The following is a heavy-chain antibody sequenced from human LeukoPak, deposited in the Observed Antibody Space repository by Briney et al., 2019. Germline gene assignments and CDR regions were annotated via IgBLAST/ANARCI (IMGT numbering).Heavy chain of an antibody. J-gene: IGHJ4*02. CDR2: ISSSGAST. CDR3: AKSLDRHSSGDNFDY. CDR1: GFPFSSYA. D-gene: IGHD6-25*01. Sequence: PGGSLRLSCAASGFPFSSYAMSWVRQAPGKGLEWVSLISSSGASTYYADSVKGRFTISRDNSKHTLYLQMNGLRAEDTAVYFCAKSLDRHSSGDNFDYWGQGTLVTVSP. V-gene: IGHV3-23*01.